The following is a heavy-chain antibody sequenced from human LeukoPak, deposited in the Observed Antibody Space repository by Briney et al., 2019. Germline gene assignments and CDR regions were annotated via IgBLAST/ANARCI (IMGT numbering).Heavy chain of an antibody. Sequence: GGSLRLSCTASGFTFSSYWMHWVRQAPGKGLVWVSRINSDGGSTSYADSVKGRFTISRDNAKNTLYLQMNSLRAEDTAVYYCARRIQGMAPYYYDYWGQGTLVTVSS. CDR2: INSDGGST. CDR3: ARRIQGMAPYYYDY. J-gene: IGHJ4*02. CDR1: GFTFSSYW. V-gene: IGHV3-74*01. D-gene: IGHD5-24*01.